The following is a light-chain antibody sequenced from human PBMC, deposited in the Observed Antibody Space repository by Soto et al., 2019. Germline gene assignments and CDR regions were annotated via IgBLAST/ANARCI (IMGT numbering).Light chain of an antibody. CDR3: QQYNTWPPIT. CDR1: LNVNSY. J-gene: IGKJ5*01. V-gene: IGKV3-11*01. Sequence: VLTQSPSTLSLSPGERVTISCRASLNVNSYLAWYQQKPGQAPRLVIYDASNRAPGIPARFSGSGSGTDFTLTISSLEPEDFAVYYCQQYNTWPPITFGQGTRLEIK. CDR2: DAS.